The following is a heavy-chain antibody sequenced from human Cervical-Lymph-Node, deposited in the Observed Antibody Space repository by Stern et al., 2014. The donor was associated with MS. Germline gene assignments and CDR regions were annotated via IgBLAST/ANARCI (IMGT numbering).Heavy chain of an antibody. CDR1: GGTFSSSYA. V-gene: IGHV1-69*09. CDR3: ARGVVTNRAAATLHNLFEP. Sequence: VQLVESGAEVKKPGSSVNVSCKASGGTFSSSYAITWMRQAPGQRLEWMGRIIPMLGLPNYAQKFQGRVTITADTSTSTAYMELSSLRSEDTAVYYCARGVVTNRAAATLHNLFEPWGQGTLVTVSS. J-gene: IGHJ5*02. D-gene: IGHD2-15*01. CDR2: IIPMLGLP.